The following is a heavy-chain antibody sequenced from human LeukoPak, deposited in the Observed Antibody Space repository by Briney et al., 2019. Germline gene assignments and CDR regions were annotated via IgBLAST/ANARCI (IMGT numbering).Heavy chain of an antibody. Sequence: ASVKVSCKASGYTFTSYGISWVRQAPGQGLEWMGWISAYNGNTNYAQKLQGRVTMTTDTSTSTAYMELRSLRSDDTAVYYCARGMSRGSYSVARPPFDYWGQGTLVTVSS. CDR2: ISAYNGNT. V-gene: IGHV1-18*01. CDR3: ARGMSRGSYSVARPPFDY. D-gene: IGHD1-26*01. J-gene: IGHJ4*02. CDR1: GYTFTSYG.